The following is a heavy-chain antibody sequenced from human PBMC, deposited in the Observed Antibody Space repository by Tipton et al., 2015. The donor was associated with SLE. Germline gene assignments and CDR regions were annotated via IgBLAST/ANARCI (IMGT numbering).Heavy chain of an antibody. Sequence: TLSLTCSVSGDSISSSYWIWIRQPPGKGLEWLGYIYHGGSTNYNPSLKSRVTISVDPAKNQFSLRLTSVTAADTAVYYCARGMVTWRGAILGVDVWGQGTTVNVSS. CDR3: ARGMVTWRGAILGVDV. V-gene: IGHV4-59*08. D-gene: IGHD2-21*02. CDR1: GDSISSSY. J-gene: IGHJ6*02. CDR2: IYHGGST.